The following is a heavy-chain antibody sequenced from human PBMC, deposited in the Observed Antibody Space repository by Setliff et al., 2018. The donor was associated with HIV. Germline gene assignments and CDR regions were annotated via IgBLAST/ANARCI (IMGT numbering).Heavy chain of an antibody. CDR3: ARFRRSGYNYVEGTALAY. CDR1: GFTFSDYY. CDR2: ISSSGNTM. Sequence: LSCAASGFTFSDYYMAWIRQAPGKGLEWISYISSSGNTMYYADSVKGRFTISRDNAKNSLYLQVNSLRAEDTAVYYCARFRRSGYNYVEGTALAYWGQGTLVTVSS. V-gene: IGHV3-11*01. J-gene: IGHJ4*02. D-gene: IGHD3-22*01.